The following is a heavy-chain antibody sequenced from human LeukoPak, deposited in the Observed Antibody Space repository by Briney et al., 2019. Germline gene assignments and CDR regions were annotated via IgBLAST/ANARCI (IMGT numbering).Heavy chain of an antibody. CDR2: IYYSGST. D-gene: IGHD5-12*01. CDR1: GGSISSYY. V-gene: IGHV4-59*08. J-gene: IGHJ5*02. Sequence: SETLSLNCTVSGGSISSYYWSWIRQPPGKGLEWIGYIYYSGSTNYNPSLKSRVTISVDTSKNQFSLKLSSVTAADTAVYYCARHSFRHGYSGYDYRWFDPWGQGTLVTVSS. CDR3: ARHSFRHGYSGYDYRWFDP.